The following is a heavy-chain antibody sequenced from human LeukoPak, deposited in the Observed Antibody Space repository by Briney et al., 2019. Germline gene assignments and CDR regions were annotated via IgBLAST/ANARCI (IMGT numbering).Heavy chain of an antibody. CDR1: GFTFSSYG. Sequence: GGTLRLSCAASGFTFSSYGMSWVRQAPGKGLEWVSAISGSGGSTYYADSVKGRFTISRDNSKNTLYLQMNSLRAEDTAVYYCAKEMGGFGGFYFDYWGQGTLVTVSS. CDR2: ISGSGGST. V-gene: IGHV3-23*01. J-gene: IGHJ4*02. CDR3: AKEMGGFGGFYFDY. D-gene: IGHD3-10*01.